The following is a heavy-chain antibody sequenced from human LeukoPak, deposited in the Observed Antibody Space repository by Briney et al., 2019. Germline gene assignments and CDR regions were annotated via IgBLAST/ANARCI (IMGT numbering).Heavy chain of an antibody. J-gene: IGHJ4*02. V-gene: IGHV1-69*13. CDR2: ITPIFGTA. D-gene: IGHD1-26*01. CDR1: GYTFTGYY. Sequence: ASVKVSCKASGYTFTGYYMHWVRQAPGQGLEWMGGITPIFGTANYAQKFQGRVTITADESTSTAYMELSSLRSEDTAVYYCARVGPTTTIAYWGQGTLVTVSS. CDR3: ARVGPTTTIAY.